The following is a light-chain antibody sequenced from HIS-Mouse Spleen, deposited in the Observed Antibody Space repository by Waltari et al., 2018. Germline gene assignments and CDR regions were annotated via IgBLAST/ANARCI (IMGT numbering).Light chain of an antibody. CDR2: EVS. J-gene: IGLJ2*01. CDR3: SSYAGSNNVV. V-gene: IGLV2-8*01. CDR1: SSDVGGYNY. Sequence: QSALTQPPSASGSPGQSVTISCPGTSSDVGGYNYVSWYQQHPGKAPTILIHEVSRRPSGGPDRFSGSRSGNTASLTVSGLPAEDEADYNCSSYAGSNNVVFGGGTKLTVL.